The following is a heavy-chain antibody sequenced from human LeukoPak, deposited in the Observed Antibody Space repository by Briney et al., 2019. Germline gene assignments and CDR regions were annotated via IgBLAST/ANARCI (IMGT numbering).Heavy chain of an antibody. J-gene: IGHJ5*02. V-gene: IGHV1-2*02. CDR3: ARANYNWFDP. Sequence: ASVKLSCKASGYTFTGYYVFWVRQAPGQGLEWMGWINPNTGGTNYAQNFQGRVTMTRDTSLSTVYMELRRLRSDDTAVYFCARANYNWFDPWGQGTLVTVSS. CDR2: INPNTGGT. CDR1: GYTFTGYY.